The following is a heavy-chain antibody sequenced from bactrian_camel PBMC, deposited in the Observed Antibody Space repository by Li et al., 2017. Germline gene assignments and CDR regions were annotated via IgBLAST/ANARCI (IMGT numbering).Heavy chain of an antibody. CDR3: AKDQRVRGWMVSSGVEYDF. J-gene: IGHJ4*01. V-gene: IGHV3S1*01. CDR1: QFTFSSYD. D-gene: IGHD3*01. CDR2: IKADASST. Sequence: HVQLVESGGGLVQPGGSLRLSCAASQFTFSSYDMAWVRQAPGKGLEWVSSIKADASSTYVADSVKGRFAISRDNAKNTLHLQLNDLKPEDTGMYSCAKDQRVRGWMVSSGVEYDFWGQGTQVTVS.